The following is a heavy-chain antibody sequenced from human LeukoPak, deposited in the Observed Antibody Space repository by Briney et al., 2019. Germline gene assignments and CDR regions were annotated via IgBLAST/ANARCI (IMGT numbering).Heavy chain of an antibody. J-gene: IGHJ3*02. CDR1: GFTFSSYS. D-gene: IGHD3-9*01. CDR2: ISSSGSTI. Sequence: GGSLRLSCAASGFTFSSYSMNWVRQAPGKGLEWVSYISSSGSTIYYADSVKGRFTISRDNSKNTLYLQMNSLRAEDTAVYYCAKVYYDILTGYFTRDAFDIWGQGTMVTVSS. CDR3: AKVYYDILTGYFTRDAFDI. V-gene: IGHV3-48*01.